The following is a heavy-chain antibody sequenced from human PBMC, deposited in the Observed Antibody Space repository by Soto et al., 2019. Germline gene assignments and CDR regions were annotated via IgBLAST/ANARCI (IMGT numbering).Heavy chain of an antibody. CDR2: IYPGDSDT. D-gene: IGHD6-13*01. V-gene: IGHV5-51*01. CDR1: GYRFTSYW. Sequence: GESLKISCKGSGYRFTSYWIGWVRQMPGKGLEWTGIIYPGDSDTRYSPAFQGQVTISADESLSTAYLQWSSLKASDTAMYYCARLGIAAADLDYWGQGTLVTVSS. J-gene: IGHJ4*02. CDR3: ARLGIAAADLDY.